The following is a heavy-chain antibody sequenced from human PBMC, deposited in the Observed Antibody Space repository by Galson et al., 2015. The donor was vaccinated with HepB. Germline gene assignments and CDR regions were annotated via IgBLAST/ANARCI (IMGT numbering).Heavy chain of an antibody. CDR1: GYTFTRHA. CDR3: AREVRYFDWLFYSYFDH. D-gene: IGHD3-9*01. Sequence: SVKVSCKASGYTFTRHAIHWVRQAPGQSLEWMGWINVDNGNTKYSQKFQGRVTITRDTSASTVYMELGSLRSEDTAFYYCAREVRYFDWLFYSYFDHWGQGTLVTVSS. CDR2: INVDNGNT. J-gene: IGHJ4*02. V-gene: IGHV1-3*01.